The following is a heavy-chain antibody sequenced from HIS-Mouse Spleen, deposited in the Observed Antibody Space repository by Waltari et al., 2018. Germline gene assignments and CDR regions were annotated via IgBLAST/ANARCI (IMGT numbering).Heavy chain of an antibody. CDR3: AREIPYSSSWYDWYFDL. Sequence: QLQLQESGPGLVKPSETLSLTCTVSGGSISSSSYYWGWIRQPPGKVLEWIGCIYYSGRPYYNPSLKSRVTISVDTSKNQFSRKLSSVTAADTAVYYCAREIPYSSSWYDWYFDLWGRGTLVTVSS. V-gene: IGHV4-39*07. D-gene: IGHD6-13*01. CDR2: IYYSGRP. CDR1: GGSISSSSYY. J-gene: IGHJ2*01.